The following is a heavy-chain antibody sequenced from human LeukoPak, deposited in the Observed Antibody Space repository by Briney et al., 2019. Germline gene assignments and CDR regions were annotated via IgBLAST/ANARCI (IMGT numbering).Heavy chain of an antibody. CDR1: GGSISSGGYS. D-gene: IGHD6-19*01. V-gene: IGHV4-31*03. CDR3: AGTFEDYSSGWYTRFDY. Sequence: PSETLSLTCTVSGGSISSGGYSWSWIRQHPGKGLEWIGYIYYSGSAYYNPSLKSRVTISVDTSKNQFSLKLSSVTAADTAVYYCAGTFEDYSSGWYTRFDYWGQGTLVTVSS. CDR2: IYYSGSA. J-gene: IGHJ4*02.